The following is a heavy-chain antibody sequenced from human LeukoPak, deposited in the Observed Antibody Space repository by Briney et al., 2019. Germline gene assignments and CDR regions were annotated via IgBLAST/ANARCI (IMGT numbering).Heavy chain of an antibody. J-gene: IGHJ4*02. V-gene: IGHV3-15*01. CDR3: TTEIRWELVDVDQ. D-gene: IGHD1-26*01. Sequence: PGGSLRLSCAASGFTFSNAWMRWVRQAPGKGLEWVGRIKSQADGAPTEYAAPVRGRFTISRDDSRSTLFLQMNSLKTEDTAVYYCTTEIRWELVDVDQWGQGTLVTVSS. CDR2: IKSQADGAPT. CDR1: GFTFSNAW.